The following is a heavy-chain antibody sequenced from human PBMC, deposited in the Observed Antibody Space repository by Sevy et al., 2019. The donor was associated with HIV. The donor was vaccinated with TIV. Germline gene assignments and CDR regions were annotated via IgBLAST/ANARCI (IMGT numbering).Heavy chain of an antibody. D-gene: IGHD3-10*01. V-gene: IGHV4-39*01. J-gene: IGHJ6*02. CDR2: IYYTGST. CDR3: ARPSSLYYYYAMDV. CDR1: GGSISSDSYY. Sequence: ETLSLTCIVSGGSISSDSYYWGWIRQPPGKGLEWIGSIYYTGSTYYNPSLKSRVTISSDTSKNQFSLRLSSVTAADTALYFCARPSSLYYYYAMDVWGQGTTVTVSS.